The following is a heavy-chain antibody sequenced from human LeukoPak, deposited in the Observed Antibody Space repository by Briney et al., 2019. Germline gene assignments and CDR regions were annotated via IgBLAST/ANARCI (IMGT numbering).Heavy chain of an antibody. CDR2: IYYSGST. CDR3: ARERGGSSWYSNWFDP. CDR1: GGSISSSSYY. V-gene: IGHV4-39*07. J-gene: IGHJ5*02. Sequence: SETLSLTCTVSGGSISSSSYYWGWIRQPPGKGLEWIGSIYYSGSTYYSPSLKSRVTISVDTSKNQFSLKLSSVTAADTAVYYCARERGGSSWYSNWFDPWGQGTLVTVSS. D-gene: IGHD6-13*01.